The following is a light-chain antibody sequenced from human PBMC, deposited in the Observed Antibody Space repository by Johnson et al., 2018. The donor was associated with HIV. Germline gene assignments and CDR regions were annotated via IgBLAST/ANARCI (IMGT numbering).Light chain of an antibody. V-gene: IGLV1-51*02. CDR2: ENN. CDR1: SSNIGNNY. Sequence: QSVLTQPPSVSAAPGQKVTISCSGSSSNIGNNYVSWYQQLPGTAPKLLIYENNKRPSGIPDRFSGSKSGTLATLGITGLQTGDEADYYCGTWDSSLRVGFFGTGTKVTVL. CDR3: GTWDSSLRVGF. J-gene: IGLJ1*01.